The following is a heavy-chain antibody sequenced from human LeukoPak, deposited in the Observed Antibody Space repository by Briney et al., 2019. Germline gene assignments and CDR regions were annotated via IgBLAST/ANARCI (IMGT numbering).Heavy chain of an antibody. J-gene: IGHJ6*03. CDR2: IKEDGSEK. V-gene: IGHV3-7*01. D-gene: IGHD2-15*01. CDR1: RFTFSSFW. CDR3: ARDAVRGYCSGGSCYSLLYYYYYMDV. Sequence: PGGSLRLSCTDSRFTFSSFWMNWVRQAPGKGLEWVANIKEDGSEKYYVDSVKGRFTISRDNAKNSVYLQMSSLRAEDTAVYYCARDAVRGYCSGGSCYSLLYYYYYMDVWGKGTTVTVSS.